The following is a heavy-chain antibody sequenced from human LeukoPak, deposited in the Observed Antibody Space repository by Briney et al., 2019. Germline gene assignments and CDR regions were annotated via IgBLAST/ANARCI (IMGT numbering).Heavy chain of an antibody. J-gene: IGHJ4*02. CDR3: ARDGIIAAADFDC. Sequence: SQTLSLTCAISGDSVSSNSAAWNWIRRSPSRGLEWLGRTYYRSKWYNDYAVSVKSRITINPDTSKNQFSLQLNSVTPEDTAVYYCARDGIIAAADFDCWGQGTLVTVSS. V-gene: IGHV6-1*01. D-gene: IGHD6-13*01. CDR1: GDSVSSNSAA. CDR2: TYYRSKWYN.